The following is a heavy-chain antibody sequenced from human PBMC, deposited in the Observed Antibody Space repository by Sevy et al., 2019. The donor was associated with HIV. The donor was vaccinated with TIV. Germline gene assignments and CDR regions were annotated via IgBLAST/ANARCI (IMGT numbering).Heavy chain of an antibody. CDR1: GFTFSSYS. CDR2: ISSSSSYI. CDR3: ARVGENYDSSGYYYSKITNAFDI. Sequence: GGSLRLSCAASGFTFSSYSMNWVRQAPGKGLEWVSSISSSSSYIYYADSMKGRLSISRDNAKNSLYLQMNSRRAEDTAVYYCARVGENYDSSGYYYSKITNAFDIWGQGTMVTVSS. J-gene: IGHJ3*02. V-gene: IGHV3-21*01. D-gene: IGHD3-22*01.